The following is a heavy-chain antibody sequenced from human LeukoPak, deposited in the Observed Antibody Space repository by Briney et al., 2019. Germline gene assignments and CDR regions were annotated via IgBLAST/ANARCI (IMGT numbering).Heavy chain of an antibody. J-gene: IGHJ4*02. CDR3: AKGYYYDSSGPADY. V-gene: IGHV3-9*03. Sequence: AGGSLRLSCAASGFTFDDYAMHWVRQAPGKGLEWVSGISWNSGSIGYADSVKGRFTISGDNAKNSLYLQMNSLRAEDMALYYCAKGYYYDSSGPADYWGQGTLVTVSS. CDR2: ISWNSGSI. CDR1: GFTFDDYA. D-gene: IGHD3-22*01.